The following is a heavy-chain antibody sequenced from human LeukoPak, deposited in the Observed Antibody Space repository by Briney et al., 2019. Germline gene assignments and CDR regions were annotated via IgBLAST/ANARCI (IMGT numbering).Heavy chain of an antibody. J-gene: IGHJ4*02. CDR2: IYYSGST. Sequence: SETLSLTCTVSGDSISSYYWSWIRQPPGKGLEWIGYIYYSGSTNYNPSLKSRVTISVDTSKNQFSLKLNSVTAADTAVYYCARAFLVGYSPEEYFFDYWGQGTLVTVSS. CDR3: ARAFLVGYSPEEYFFDY. CDR1: GDSISSYY. V-gene: IGHV4-59*12. D-gene: IGHD2-15*01.